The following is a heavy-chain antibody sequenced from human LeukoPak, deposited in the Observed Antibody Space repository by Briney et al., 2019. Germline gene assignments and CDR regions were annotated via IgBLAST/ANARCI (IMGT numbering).Heavy chain of an antibody. CDR1: GGSISSYY. D-gene: IGHD3-3*01. Sequence: TSSETLSLTCTVSGGSISSYYWSWIRQPAGKGLEWIGRIHPSGSTNYNPSLKSRVTMSVDTSKNHFSLNLSSVTAADTAVYYCARGMASYDFWSGYPQLYGMDVWGQGTTVTVSS. J-gene: IGHJ6*02. CDR3: ARGMASYDFWSGYPQLYGMDV. CDR2: IHPSGST. V-gene: IGHV4-4*07.